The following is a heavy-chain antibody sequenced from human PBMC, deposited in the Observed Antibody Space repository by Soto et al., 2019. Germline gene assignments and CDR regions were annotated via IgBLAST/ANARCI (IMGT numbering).Heavy chain of an antibody. J-gene: IGHJ4*02. CDR2: ISGSGGST. V-gene: IGHV3-23*01. D-gene: IGHD2-2*01. CDR1: GFTFSSYA. Sequence: EVQLLESGGGLVQPGGSLRLSCAASGFTFSSYAMSWVRQAPGKGLEWVSAISGSGGSTYYADSVKGRFTISRDNSKNTLYLQMNSLRAEDTAVYYCAKRRGTVVVPADRVSSFWGQGTLVTVSS. CDR3: AKRRGTVVVPADRVSSF.